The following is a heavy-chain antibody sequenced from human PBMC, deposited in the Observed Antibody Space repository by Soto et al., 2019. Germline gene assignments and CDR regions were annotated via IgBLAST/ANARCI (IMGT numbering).Heavy chain of an antibody. J-gene: IGHJ5*02. CDR3: ASALGLTNRFDP. V-gene: IGHV4-31*03. D-gene: IGHD2-21*02. CDR1: GGAISSGGYY. Sequence: QVQLQESGPGLVKPSQTMSLTCTVPGGAISSGGYYWSWIRQHPGKGLEWIGYIYYSGSTDYNPLLKSRVTISVDTSKNQFSLKLSSVTAADTAVYDCASALGLTNRFDPWGQGTLVTVSS. CDR2: IYYSGST.